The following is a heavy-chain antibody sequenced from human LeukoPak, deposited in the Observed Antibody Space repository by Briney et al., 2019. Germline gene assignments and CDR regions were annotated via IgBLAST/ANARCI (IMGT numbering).Heavy chain of an antibody. D-gene: IGHD2-21*02. J-gene: IGHJ4*02. V-gene: IGHV4-38-2*01. Sequence: SETLSLTCAVSGYSISSGYYWGWIRQPPGKGLEWIGSIYHSGSTYYNPSLKSRVTISVDTSKNQFSLKLSSVTAADTAVYYCWRLVTKTYFDYWGQGTLVTVSS. CDR3: WRLVTKTYFDY. CDR1: GYSISSGYY. CDR2: IYHSGST.